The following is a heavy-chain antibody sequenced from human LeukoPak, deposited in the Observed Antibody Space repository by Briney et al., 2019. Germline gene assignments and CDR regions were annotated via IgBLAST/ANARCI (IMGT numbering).Heavy chain of an antibody. V-gene: IGHV4-59*01. Sequence: SETLSLTCTVSGGPLSSYFWSWIPQPPGKGLEWDGYIFYNGSPNYNPPLKGRVTISVDTSKNQFSLKLSSVTAADRAVYYCVRDYDYGDYFDYWGQGTLVTVSS. D-gene: IGHD4-17*01. CDR1: GGPLSSYF. J-gene: IGHJ4*02. CDR2: IFYNGSP. CDR3: VRDYDYGDYFDY.